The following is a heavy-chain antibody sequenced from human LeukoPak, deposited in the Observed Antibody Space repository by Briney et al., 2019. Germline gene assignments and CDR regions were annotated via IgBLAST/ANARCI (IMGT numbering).Heavy chain of an antibody. CDR3: ARSTEEGYCSGGSCYPYHVDVY. CDR2: IYTSGST. D-gene: IGHD2-15*01. Sequence: SETLCLTCTVSGGSISSYYWSWIRQPAGKGLEWIGRIYTSGSTNYNPSLKSRVTMSVDTSKNQFSLKLSSVTAADTAVYYCARSTEEGYCSGGSCYPYHVDVYWGQGTLVTVSS. CDR1: GGSISSYY. J-gene: IGHJ4*02. V-gene: IGHV4-4*07.